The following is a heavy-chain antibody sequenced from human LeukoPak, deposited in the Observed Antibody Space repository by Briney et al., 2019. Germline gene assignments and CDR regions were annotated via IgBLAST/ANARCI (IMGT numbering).Heavy chain of an antibody. D-gene: IGHD1-1*01. V-gene: IGHV3-30*02. CDR1: GFTFSSYG. CDR2: IRYDGSNK. Sequence: GGSLRLSCAASGFTFSSYGMHWVRQAPGKGLEWVAFIRYDGSNKYYADSVKGRFTISRDNSKNTLYLQMNSLTPEDTAVYYCATWYKGFGVYWGQGTLVTVSS. J-gene: IGHJ4*02. CDR3: ATWYKGFGVY.